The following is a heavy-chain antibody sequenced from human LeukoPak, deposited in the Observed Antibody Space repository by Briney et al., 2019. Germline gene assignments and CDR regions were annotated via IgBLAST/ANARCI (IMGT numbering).Heavy chain of an antibody. CDR3: ARPILTGHTYAFDI. CDR2: ISGYNGNT. D-gene: IGHD3-9*01. CDR1: GYTFTSYG. V-gene: IGHV1-18*01. J-gene: IGHJ3*02. Sequence: GASVKVSCKASGYTFTSYGISWVRQAPGQGLEWMGWISGYNGNTNYAQKFQGRVTMTRDTSISTAYMELSRLRSDDTAVYYCARPILTGHTYAFDIWGQGTMVTVSS.